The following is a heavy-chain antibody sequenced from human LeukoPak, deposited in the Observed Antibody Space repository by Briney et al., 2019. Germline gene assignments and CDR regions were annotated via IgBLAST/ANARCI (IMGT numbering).Heavy chain of an antibody. V-gene: IGHV3-11*01. CDR3: ARDMGIVVVPAAADY. CDR2: ISSSGSTI. D-gene: IGHD2-2*01. CDR1: GFTFSDYY. J-gene: IGHJ4*02. Sequence: PGGSLRLSCAASGFTFSDYYMSWIRQAPGKGLEWVSYISSSGSTIYYADSVKGRFTISRDNAKNSLYLQMNSLRAEDTAVYYCARDMGIVVVPAAADYWGQGTLVTVSS.